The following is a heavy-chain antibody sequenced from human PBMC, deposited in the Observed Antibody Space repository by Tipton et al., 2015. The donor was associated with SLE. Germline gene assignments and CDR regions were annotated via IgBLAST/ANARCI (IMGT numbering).Heavy chain of an antibody. CDR3: ARGRDRSGYQIHGFDY. D-gene: IGHD3-22*01. CDR1: GASISSHY. J-gene: IGHJ4*02. CDR2: IYYSGST. V-gene: IGHV4-59*08. Sequence: TLSLTCTVSGASISSHYWNWIRQSPGKGLEWIGYIYYSGSTNYNPSLKSRVTISVDTSRNQFSLKLSSLSAADTAVYYCARGRDRSGYQIHGFDYWGQGTLVTVSS.